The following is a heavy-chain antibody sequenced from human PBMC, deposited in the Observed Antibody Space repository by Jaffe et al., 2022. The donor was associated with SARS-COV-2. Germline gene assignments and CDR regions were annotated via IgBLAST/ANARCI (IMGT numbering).Heavy chain of an antibody. Sequence: EVQLVESGGGLVQPGGSLRLSCAASGFTFSSYWMSWVRQAPGKGLEWVANIKQDGSEKYYVDSVKGRFTISRDNAKNSLYLQMNSLRAEDTAVYYCASEYSSSSFDYWGQGTLVTVSS. D-gene: IGHD6-6*01. V-gene: IGHV3-7*01. CDR3: ASEYSSSSFDY. CDR2: IKQDGSEK. J-gene: IGHJ4*02. CDR1: GFTFSSYW.